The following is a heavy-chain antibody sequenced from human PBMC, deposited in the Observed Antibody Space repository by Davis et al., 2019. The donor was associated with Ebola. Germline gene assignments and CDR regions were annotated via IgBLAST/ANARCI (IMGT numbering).Heavy chain of an antibody. CDR1: GGSISSSNW. CDR3: ASGKQQLDPFDY. J-gene: IGHJ4*02. V-gene: IGHV4-4*02. CDR2: IYHSGST. D-gene: IGHD6-13*01. Sequence: GSLRLSCAVSGGSISSSNWWSWVRQPPGKGLEWIGEIYHSGSTNYNPSLKSRVTISVDKSKNQFSLKLSSVTAADTAVYYCASGKQQLDPFDYWGQGTLVTVSS.